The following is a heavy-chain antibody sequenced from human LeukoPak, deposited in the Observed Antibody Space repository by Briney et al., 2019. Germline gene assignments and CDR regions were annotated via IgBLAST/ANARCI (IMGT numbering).Heavy chain of an antibody. CDR2: IYPGDSDT. D-gene: IGHD4-17*01. Sequence: GDSLKISCKSSGYSFTTYWIGWVRQMPGKGLEWMGIIYPGDSDTRYSPSFQGQVTISADKSISTAYLQWSSLKASDTAMYYCARRKGYGDYRFDYWGQGTLVTVSS. J-gene: IGHJ4*02. CDR3: ARRKGYGDYRFDY. V-gene: IGHV5-51*01. CDR1: GYSFTTYW.